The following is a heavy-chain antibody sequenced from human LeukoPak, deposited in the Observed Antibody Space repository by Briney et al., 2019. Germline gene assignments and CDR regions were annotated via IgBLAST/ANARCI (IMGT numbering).Heavy chain of an antibody. V-gene: IGHV4-59*08. D-gene: IGHD6-13*01. J-gene: IGHJ4*02. CDR3: ARTVPSVAAADHYYFDY. CDR1: GVSITGYY. Sequence: PSETLSLTCTVSGVSITGYYWSWIRQPPGKGLEWIGYVFYSGSTNYNPSLKSRVTISLDTSKNRFSLNLSSVTAADTAVYYCARTVPSVAAADHYYFDYWGQGTLVTVSS. CDR2: VFYSGST.